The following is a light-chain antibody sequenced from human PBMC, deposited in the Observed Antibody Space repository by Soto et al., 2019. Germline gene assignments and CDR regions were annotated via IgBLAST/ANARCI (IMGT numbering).Light chain of an antibody. Sequence: VMTQSPATLSVSPGERVTLSCRASQSVSDNLAWYQQKPGRAPRLLIYGASTRATGIPARCSSSGSGTEFTLNISSVQYEDFAVYFCHQSNNWPYTFGQGTKLDIK. CDR2: GAS. J-gene: IGKJ2*01. CDR1: QSVSDN. V-gene: IGKV3-15*01. CDR3: HQSNNWPYT.